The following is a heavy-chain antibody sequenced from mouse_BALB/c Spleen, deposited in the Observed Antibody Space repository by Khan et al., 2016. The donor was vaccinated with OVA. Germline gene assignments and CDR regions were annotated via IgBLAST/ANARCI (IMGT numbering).Heavy chain of an antibody. CDR2: INPNNGGT. Sequence: VQLQQSGPELVKPGASVKIPCKASGYTFTDYNMGWVKQSPGKSLDWIGDINPNNGGTIYNQKFKGKATLTVDKSSSTAYMELRSLTSEDTAVYYCARSGYYVRFAYWGQGTLVTVSA. V-gene: IGHV1-18*01. CDR1: GYTFTDYN. J-gene: IGHJ3*01. CDR3: ARSGYYVRFAY. D-gene: IGHD2-3*01.